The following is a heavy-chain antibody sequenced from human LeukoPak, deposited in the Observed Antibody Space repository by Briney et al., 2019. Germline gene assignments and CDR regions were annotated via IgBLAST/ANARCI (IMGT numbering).Heavy chain of an antibody. J-gene: IGHJ5*02. CDR3: ARQGCSGGSCYSDAWFDP. D-gene: IGHD2-15*01. CDR2: IDPSDSYT. V-gene: IGHV5-10-1*01. Sequence: GESLKISCKGSGYGFTSYWISWVRQVPGKGLEWMGRIDPSDSYTSYSPSFQGHVTISADKSISTAYLQWSSLKASGTAIYYCARQGCSGGSCYSDAWFDPWGQGTLVTVSS. CDR1: GYGFTSYW.